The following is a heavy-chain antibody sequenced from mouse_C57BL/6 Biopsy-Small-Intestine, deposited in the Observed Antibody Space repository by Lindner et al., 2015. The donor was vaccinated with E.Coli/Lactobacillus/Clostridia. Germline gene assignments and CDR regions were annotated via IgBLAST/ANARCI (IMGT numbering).Heavy chain of an antibody. J-gene: IGHJ4*01. CDR1: AYAFSTSW. D-gene: IGHD1-3*01. Sequence: VQLQESGPELVKPGASVKISCKASAYAFSTSWMNWVKQRPGKGLEWIGRIYPENGDANYNGKFKGKATLTADKSSSTAYMQLSSLTSEDSAVYFCARSHSGFYAMDYWGQGTSVTVSS. CDR2: IYPENGDA. V-gene: IGHV1-82*01. CDR3: ARSHSGFYAMDY.